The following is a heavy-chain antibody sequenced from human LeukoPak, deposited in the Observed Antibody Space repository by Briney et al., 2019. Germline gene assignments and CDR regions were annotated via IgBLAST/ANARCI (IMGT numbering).Heavy chain of an antibody. CDR2: IYHSGST. CDR3: ARHSPYYDSSADDAFDI. Sequence: SETLSLTCTVSGYSISNDYYWGWIRQPPGKGLEWIGSIYHSGSTYYNPSLKSRVTISVDTSKNQFSLKLSSVTAADTAVYYCARHSPYYDSSADDAFDIWGQGTMVTVSS. V-gene: IGHV4-38-2*02. D-gene: IGHD3-22*01. J-gene: IGHJ3*02. CDR1: GYSISNDYY.